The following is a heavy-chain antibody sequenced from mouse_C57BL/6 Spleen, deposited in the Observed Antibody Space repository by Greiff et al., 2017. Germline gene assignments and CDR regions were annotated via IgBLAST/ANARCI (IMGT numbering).Heavy chain of an antibody. D-gene: IGHD2-3*01. V-gene: IGHV1-43*01. CDR3: ARGWLLPY. CDR1: GYSFTGYY. Sequence: EVQLQQSGPELVKPGASVKISCKASGYSFTGYYMHWVKQSSEKSLEWIGEINPSTGGTSYNQKFKGKATLTVDKSSSTAYMQLKSLTSEDSAVYYCARGWLLPYWGQGTSVTVSS. J-gene: IGHJ4*01. CDR2: INPSTGGT.